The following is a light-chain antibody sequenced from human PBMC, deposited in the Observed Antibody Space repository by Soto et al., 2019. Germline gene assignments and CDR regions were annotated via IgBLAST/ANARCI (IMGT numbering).Light chain of an antibody. CDR1: QSLSSSY. V-gene: IGKV3-20*01. CDR3: QQYGSSPLT. CDR2: GAS. J-gene: IGKJ4*01. Sequence: EIVLTQSPGTLSLSPGERATLSCRASQSLSSSYLAWDQQKPGQAPRLLIYGASSRATGIPDRFSGGGSGTDFTLTISRLEPEDFAVYYCQQYGSSPLTFGGGTKVEIK.